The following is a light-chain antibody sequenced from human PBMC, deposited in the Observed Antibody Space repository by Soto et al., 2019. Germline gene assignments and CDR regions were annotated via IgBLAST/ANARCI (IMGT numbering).Light chain of an antibody. CDR2: GAS. V-gene: IGKV3-20*01. Sequence: EIRLTQSPGTLSLSPGERATLSCRASQSVSSSYLTWYQQKPGQAPRLLIYGASSRATGIPDRFSGSGSGTDFTLTISRLEPEDFAVYYCPQYDSTPFTFGPGTKVDIK. J-gene: IGKJ3*01. CDR1: QSVSSSY. CDR3: PQYDSTPFT.